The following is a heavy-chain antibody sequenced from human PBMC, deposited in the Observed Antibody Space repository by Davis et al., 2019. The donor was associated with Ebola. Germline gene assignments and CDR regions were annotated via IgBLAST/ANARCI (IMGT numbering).Heavy chain of an antibody. J-gene: IGHJ4*02. CDR2: INHSGST. Sequence: PSETLSLTCAVYGGSFSGYYWSWIRQPPGKGLEWIGEINHSGSTNYNPSLKSRVTISVDTSKNQFSLKLSSVTAADTAVYYCAKVPRLSGDSLYYFDYWGQGTLVTVSS. V-gene: IGHV4-34*01. CDR1: GGSFSGYY. D-gene: IGHD6-25*01. CDR3: AKVPRLSGDSLYYFDY.